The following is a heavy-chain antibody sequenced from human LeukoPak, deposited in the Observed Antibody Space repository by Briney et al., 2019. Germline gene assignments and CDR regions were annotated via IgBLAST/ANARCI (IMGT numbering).Heavy chain of an antibody. D-gene: IGHD4-17*01. CDR3: ARFFAGDYVVAFDI. Sequence: GASVKVSCKASGGTFSSYAISWVRQAPGQGLEWMGGIIPIFGTANYAQKFQGRVTITRKTSISTAYMELSSLRSEDTAVYYCARFFAGDYVVAFDIWGQGTMVTVAS. J-gene: IGHJ3*02. V-gene: IGHV1-69*05. CDR1: GGTFSSYA. CDR2: IIPIFGTA.